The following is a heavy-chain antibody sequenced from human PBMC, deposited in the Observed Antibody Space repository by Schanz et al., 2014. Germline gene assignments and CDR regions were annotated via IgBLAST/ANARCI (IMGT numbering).Heavy chain of an antibody. CDR1: GGTFSSPA. CDR2: IVPLLGVI. Sequence: QVHLVQSGAEVKKPGSSVKVSCKASGGTFSSPAVSWVRQAPGQGLEWMGYIVPLLGVIKYSEKFQGGVTITADMSTSVVFMEVSSLRSEDSAVYYCAREKEDVAVAKAAMDVWGQGTTVIVSS. V-gene: IGHV1-69*04. J-gene: IGHJ6*02. D-gene: IGHD2-15*01. CDR3: AREKEDVAVAKAAMDV.